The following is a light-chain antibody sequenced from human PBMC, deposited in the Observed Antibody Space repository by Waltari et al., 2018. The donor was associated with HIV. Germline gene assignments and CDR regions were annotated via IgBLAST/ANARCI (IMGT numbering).Light chain of an antibody. CDR1: SSDVGGYNY. Sequence: QSALTQPPSASGSPGQPVTIACTGTSSDVGGYNYVSLYQQYPGKAPKLSIYEVTKRPSGVPVWFPGSKSGNPASLTVSGLQAEDEADYYCSSYAGSNNYVVFGGGTRLTVL. CDR2: EVT. J-gene: IGLJ2*01. V-gene: IGLV2-8*01. CDR3: SSYAGSNNYVV.